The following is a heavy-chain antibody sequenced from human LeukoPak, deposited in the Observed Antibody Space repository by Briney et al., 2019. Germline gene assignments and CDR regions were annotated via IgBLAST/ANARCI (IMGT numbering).Heavy chain of an antibody. V-gene: IGHV4-61*02. J-gene: IGHJ3*02. CDR1: GGSISSGSYD. D-gene: IGHD2-2*01. CDR3: ARSEYQLRRQDAFDI. CDR2: VYTSGST. Sequence: SQTLSLTCTVSGGSISSGSYDWSWIRQPAGKGLDWIGRVYTSGSTNYNPSLKSRVTISVDTSKNQFSLKLTSVTAADTAVYYCARSEYQLRRQDAFDIWGQGTMVTVSS.